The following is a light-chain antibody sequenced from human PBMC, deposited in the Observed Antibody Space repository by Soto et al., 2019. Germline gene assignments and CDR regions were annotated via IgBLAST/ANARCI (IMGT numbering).Light chain of an antibody. CDR2: AAS. V-gene: IGKV1-6*01. Sequence: AIQMTQSPSSLSASVGDRVAISCRASQDIRNTLAWYQQKPGEAPKLLIFAASNLQSGVPSRFSGSGSVTDFTLAITGLQPEDFATYYCLQYYNFSWTFGKGTKADIK. J-gene: IGKJ1*01. CDR3: LQYYNFSWT. CDR1: QDIRNT.